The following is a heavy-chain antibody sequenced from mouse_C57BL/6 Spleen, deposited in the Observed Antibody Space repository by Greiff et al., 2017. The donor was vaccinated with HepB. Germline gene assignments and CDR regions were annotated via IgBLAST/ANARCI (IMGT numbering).Heavy chain of an antibody. CDR3: ARKGWLLLFDY. CDR2: IYPSDSET. V-gene: IGHV1-61*01. J-gene: IGHJ2*01. Sequence: QVQLKQPGAELVRPGSSVKLSCKASGYTFTSYWMDWVKQRPGQGLEWIGNIYPSDSETHYNQKFKDKATLTVDKSSSTAYMQLSSLTSEDSAVYYCARKGWLLLFDYWGQGTTLTVSS. CDR1: GYTFTSYW. D-gene: IGHD2-3*01.